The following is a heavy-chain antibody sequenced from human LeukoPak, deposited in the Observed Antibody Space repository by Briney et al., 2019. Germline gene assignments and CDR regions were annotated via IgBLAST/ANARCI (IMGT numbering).Heavy chain of an antibody. D-gene: IGHD2-15*01. Sequence: PSETLSLTCAVYGGSFSGYYCSWIRQPPGKGLEWIGEINHSGSTNYNPSLKSRVTTSVDTSKNQFSLKLSSVTAADTAVYYCARGSRGSGGSCYRNWGQGTMVTVSS. CDR3: ARGSRGSGGSCYRN. V-gene: IGHV4-34*01. CDR1: GGSFSGYY. J-gene: IGHJ4*02. CDR2: INHSGST.